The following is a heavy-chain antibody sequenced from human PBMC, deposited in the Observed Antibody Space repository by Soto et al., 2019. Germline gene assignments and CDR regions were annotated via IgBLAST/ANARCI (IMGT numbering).Heavy chain of an antibody. D-gene: IGHD3-10*01. J-gene: IGHJ4*02. V-gene: IGHV5-51*01. Sequence: GESLKISCKGSGYSFTSYWIGWVRQMPGKGLEWMGIIYPGDSDTRYSPSFQGQVTISADKSISTAYLQWSSLKASDTAMYYCGRPFPAPRDYCSGSRRGTEYWGQGTLVTVCS. CDR2: IYPGDSDT. CDR3: GRPFPAPRDYCSGSRRGTEY. CDR1: GYSFTSYW.